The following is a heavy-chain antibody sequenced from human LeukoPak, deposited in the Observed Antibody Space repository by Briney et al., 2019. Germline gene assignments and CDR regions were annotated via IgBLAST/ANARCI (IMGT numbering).Heavy chain of an antibody. CDR1: GFTFSSYA. Sequence: PGGSLRLSCAASGFTFSSYAMHWVRQAPGKGLEWVAVIRYDGSNKYFADSVKGRFTISRDNFKNTLYLQMNSLRAEDTAVYYCASLLAWARAYYFDYWGQGTLVTVSS. CDR3: ASLLAWARAYYFDY. V-gene: IGHV3-30*04. J-gene: IGHJ4*02. D-gene: IGHD2/OR15-2a*01. CDR2: IRYDGSNK.